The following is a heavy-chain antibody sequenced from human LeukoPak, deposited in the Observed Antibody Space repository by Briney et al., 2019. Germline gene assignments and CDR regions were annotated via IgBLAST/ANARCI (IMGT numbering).Heavy chain of an antibody. V-gene: IGHV7-4-1*02. J-gene: IGHJ3*02. CDR2: INTNTGNP. CDR3: ARNFRYYYDSSGSYDAFDI. D-gene: IGHD3-22*01. CDR1: GYTLTSYA. Sequence: ASVKVSCKASGYTLTSYAMNWVRQAPGQGLEWMGWINTNTGNPTYAQGFTGRFVFSLDTSVSTAYLQISSLKAEDTAVCYCARNFRYYYDSSGSYDAFDIWGQGTMVTVSS.